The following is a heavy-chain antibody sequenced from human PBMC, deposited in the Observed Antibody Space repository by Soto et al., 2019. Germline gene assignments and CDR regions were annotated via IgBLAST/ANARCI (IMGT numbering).Heavy chain of an antibody. CDR2: IYPGDSDT. CDR1: GYSFTNYW. CDR3: ARRYDFWSGYNDYGMDV. V-gene: IGHV5-51*01. D-gene: IGHD3-3*01. Sequence: GESLKISCKGSGYSFTNYWIGWVRQMPGKGLEWMGIIYPGDSDTRYSPSFQGQVTISADKSISTAYLQWSSLKASDTAMYYCARRYDFWSGYNDYGMDVWGQGTTVTVSS. J-gene: IGHJ6*02.